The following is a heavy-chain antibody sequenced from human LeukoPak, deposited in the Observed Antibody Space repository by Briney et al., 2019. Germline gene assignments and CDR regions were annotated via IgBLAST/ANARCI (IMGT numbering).Heavy chain of an antibody. V-gene: IGHV4-59*01. J-gene: IGHJ6*02. Sequence: SETLSLTCTVSGGFISNYYWNWIRQPPGKGLEWIGFIYYSGSTNYNPSLKSRVTISVDTSKNQFSLKLSSVTAADTAVYYCARGEVTTGMGQNYYYYGMDVWGQGTTVTVCS. D-gene: IGHD1/OR15-1a*01. CDR2: IYYSGST. CDR1: GGFISNYY. CDR3: ARGEVTTGMGQNYYYYGMDV.